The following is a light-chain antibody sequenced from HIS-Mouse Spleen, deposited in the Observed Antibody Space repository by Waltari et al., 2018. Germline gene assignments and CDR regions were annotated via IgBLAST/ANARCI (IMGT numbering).Light chain of an antibody. Sequence: DIQLTQSPSFLSASVRDRVTITCRASQGISSYLAWYQQKPGKAPKLLIYAASTLQSGVPSRFRGSGSGTEFTLTISSLQPEDFATYYCQQLNSYPPTFGQGTKVEIK. V-gene: IGKV1-9*01. CDR2: AAS. J-gene: IGKJ1*01. CDR1: QGISSY. CDR3: QQLNSYPPT.